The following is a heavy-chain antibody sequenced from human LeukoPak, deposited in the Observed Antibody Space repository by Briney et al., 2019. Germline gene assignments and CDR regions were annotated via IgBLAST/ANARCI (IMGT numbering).Heavy chain of an antibody. CDR2: INHSGST. CDR3: ARWGPTGYSRKNGYYGMDV. V-gene: IGHV4-34*01. J-gene: IGHJ6*02. D-gene: IGHD5-18*01. CDR1: GGSFSGYY. Sequence: SETLSLTCAVYGGSFSGYYWSWIRQPPGKGLEWIGEINHSGSTNYNPSLKSRVTISVDTSKNRFCLKLSSVTAADTAVYYCARWGPTGYSRKNGYYGMDVWGQGTTVTVSS.